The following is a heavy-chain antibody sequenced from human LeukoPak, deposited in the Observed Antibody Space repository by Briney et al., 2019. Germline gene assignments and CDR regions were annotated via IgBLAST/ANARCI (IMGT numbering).Heavy chain of an antibody. Sequence: SETLSLTCTVSGDSISSYYWSWIRQPPGKGLEWIGYIHDSGSTNYNPSLKSRVTISVDTSKNQFSLILSSVTTADTAVYYCAREVVAAAGTVDYWGQGTLVTVSS. CDR1: GDSISSYY. D-gene: IGHD6-13*01. V-gene: IGHV4-59*01. CDR3: AREVVAAAGTVDY. J-gene: IGHJ4*02. CDR2: IHDSGST.